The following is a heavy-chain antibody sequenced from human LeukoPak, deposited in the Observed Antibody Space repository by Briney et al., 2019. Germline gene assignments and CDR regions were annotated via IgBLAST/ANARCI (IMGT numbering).Heavy chain of an antibody. CDR3: ARRGHCSSTSCSHPGDEYFHH. CDR2: IYPGESET. J-gene: IGHJ1*01. V-gene: IGHV5-51*01. Sequence: GESLKISCKASGNRFTSYWIAWVRQMPGKGLEWMGIIYPGESETRYSPSFQGQVTISVDKSISTAYLQWSSLKASDTAMYYCARRGHCSSTSCSHPGDEYFHHWGQGTLVTVSS. D-gene: IGHD2-2*01. CDR1: GNRFTSYW.